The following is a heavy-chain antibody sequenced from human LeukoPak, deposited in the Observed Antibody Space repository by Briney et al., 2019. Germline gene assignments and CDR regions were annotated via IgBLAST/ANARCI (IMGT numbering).Heavy chain of an antibody. J-gene: IGHJ6*02. CDR2: INHNGNVN. Sequence: GGSLRLSCAASGFTFSSYWMNWARQAPGKGLELVASINHNGNVNYYVDSVKGRFTISRDNAKNSLYLQMSNLRAEDTAVYFCARGGGLDVWGQGATVTVSS. CDR3: ARGGGLDV. D-gene: IGHD3-16*01. V-gene: IGHV3-7*03. CDR1: GFTFSSYW.